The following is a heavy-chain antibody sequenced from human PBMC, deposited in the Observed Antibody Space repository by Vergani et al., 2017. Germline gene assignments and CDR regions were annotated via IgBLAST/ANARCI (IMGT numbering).Heavy chain of an antibody. CDR3: ARVSRGYSYGSLFDY. V-gene: IGHV4-39*07. CDR1: GGSISSSSYY. CDR2: INHSGST. J-gene: IGHJ4*02. Sequence: QLQLQESGPGLVKPSETLSLTCTVSGGSISSSSYYWGWIRQPPGKGLEWIGEINHSGSTNYNPSLKSRVTISVDTSKNQFSLKLSSVTAADTAVYYCARVSRGYSYGSLFDYWGQGTLVTVSS. D-gene: IGHD5-18*01.